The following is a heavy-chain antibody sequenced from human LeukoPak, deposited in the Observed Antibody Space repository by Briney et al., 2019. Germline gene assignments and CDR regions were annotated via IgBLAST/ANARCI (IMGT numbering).Heavy chain of an antibody. Sequence: GGSLRLSCAVSGFIFSSYAMSWVRQAPGKGLEWVSAIGASGDDTYYADSVRGRFTISRDNAKNSLYLQMNSLRAEDTAFYYCAREAYNAFDYWARGTLVTVSS. V-gene: IGHV3-23*01. D-gene: IGHD1-1*01. CDR1: GFIFSSYA. CDR2: IGASGDDT. J-gene: IGHJ4*02. CDR3: AREAYNAFDY.